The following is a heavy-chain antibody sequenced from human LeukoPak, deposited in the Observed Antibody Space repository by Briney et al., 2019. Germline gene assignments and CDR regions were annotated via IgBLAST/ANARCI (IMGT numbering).Heavy chain of an antibody. J-gene: IGHJ3*02. V-gene: IGHV3-11*06. CDR3: ARDRGYSSGWHSAFDI. D-gene: IGHD6-19*01. CDR1: GFTFSDYY. CDR2: ISSTSSYT. Sequence: GGSLRLSCAASGFTFSDYYMSWIRQAPGKGLEWVSYISSTSSYTNYADSVKGRFTISRDNTKNSLYLQMNSLRAEDTAVYYCARDRGYSSGWHSAFDIWGQGTMVTVSS.